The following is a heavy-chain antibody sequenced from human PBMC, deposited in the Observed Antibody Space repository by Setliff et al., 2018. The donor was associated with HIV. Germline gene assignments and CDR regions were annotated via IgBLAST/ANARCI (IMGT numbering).Heavy chain of an antibody. CDR3: ASAVGSSSWLRALDY. V-gene: IGHV4-4*02. CDR2: IYHSGST. J-gene: IGHJ4*02. CDR1: GDSISSSNW. Sequence: SETLSLTCAVSGDSISSSNWWNWVRQPPGKGLEWIGEIYHSGSTNYNPSLKSRVTISVDKSENQFSLKLTSVTAADTAVYYCASAVGSSSWLRALDYWGQGTLVTVSS. D-gene: IGHD6-13*01.